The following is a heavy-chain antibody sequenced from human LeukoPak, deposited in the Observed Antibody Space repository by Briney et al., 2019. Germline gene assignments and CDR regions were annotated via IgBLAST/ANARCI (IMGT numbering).Heavy chain of an antibody. CDR2: ISSSGSTI. Sequence: GGSLRLSCAASGFTFSDYYMSWIRQAPGKGLEWVSYISSSGSTIYYADSVKGRFTISRDNAKNSLYLQMNSLRAEDTAVYYCARDRSTVVTLDGWFDPWGQGTLVTVSS. CDR3: ARDRSTVVTLDGWFDP. D-gene: IGHD4-23*01. CDR1: GFTFSDYY. V-gene: IGHV3-11*01. J-gene: IGHJ5*02.